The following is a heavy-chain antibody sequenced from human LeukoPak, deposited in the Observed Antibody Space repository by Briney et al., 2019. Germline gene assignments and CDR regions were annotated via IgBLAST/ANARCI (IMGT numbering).Heavy chain of an antibody. V-gene: IGHV3-20*04. CDR2: INWNGGST. Sequence: PGGSLRLSCAASGFTFDDYGMTWVRQAPGKGLEWVSAINWNGGSTGYADSVKGRFTISRDNAKNSLYLQMNSLRAEDTAVYYCARARYSSSWYFDYWGQGTLVTVSS. CDR1: GFTFDDYG. CDR3: ARARYSSSWYFDY. J-gene: IGHJ4*02. D-gene: IGHD6-13*01.